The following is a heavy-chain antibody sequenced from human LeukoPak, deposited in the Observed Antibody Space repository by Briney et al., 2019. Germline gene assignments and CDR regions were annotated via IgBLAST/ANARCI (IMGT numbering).Heavy chain of an antibody. CDR2: INPNSGGT. CDR1: GYTFTGYY. J-gene: IGHJ5*02. CDR3: AREDDYDFWSGYLNWFDP. D-gene: IGHD3-3*01. V-gene: IGHV1-2*02. Sequence: ASVKVSCKASGYTFTGYYMHWVRQAPGQGLEWMGWINPNSGGTNYAQKFQGRVTMTRDTSISTAYMELSRLRSDDTAVYYCAREDDYDFWSGYLNWFDPWGQGTLVTASS.